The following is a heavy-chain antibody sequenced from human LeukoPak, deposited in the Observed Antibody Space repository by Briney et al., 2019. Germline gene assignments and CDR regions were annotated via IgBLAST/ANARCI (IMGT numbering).Heavy chain of an antibody. D-gene: IGHD3-3*01. J-gene: IGHJ6*03. V-gene: IGHV4-34*01. CDR1: GGSFSGYY. CDR3: ARGERITIFGVVILDSPYYYMDV. CDR2: INHSGST. Sequence: SETLSLTCAVYGGSFSGYYWSWIRQPPGKGLEWIGEINHSGSTNYNPSLKSRVTISVDTSKNQFSLKLSSVTAADTAVYYCARGERITIFGVVILDSPYYYMDVWGKGTTVTVSS.